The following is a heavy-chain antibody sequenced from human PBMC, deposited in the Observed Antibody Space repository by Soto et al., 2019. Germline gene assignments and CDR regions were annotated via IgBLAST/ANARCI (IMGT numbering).Heavy chain of an antibody. J-gene: IGHJ4*02. CDR1: GYIFTSYA. CDR2: INTGTGDT. Sequence: ASVKVSCKASGYIFTSYAMHWVRQAPGQRLEWMGWINTGTGDTKYSQKFQGRVTVTRDTSATTVYMELRSLRSEDTAVYYCARGPDYYGSGSAYFDYWGQGTVVT. CDR3: ARGPDYYGSGSAYFDY. D-gene: IGHD3-10*01. V-gene: IGHV1-3*04.